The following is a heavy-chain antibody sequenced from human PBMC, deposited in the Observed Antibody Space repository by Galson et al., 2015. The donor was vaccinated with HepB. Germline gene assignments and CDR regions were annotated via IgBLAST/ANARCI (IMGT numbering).Heavy chain of an antibody. CDR2: ISGNGGST. CDR1: GFSLNNYA. V-gene: IGHV3-23*01. Sequence: SLRLSCAASGFSLNNYATSWVRQAPGKGLEWVSGISGNGGSTYYADSVRGRFIISRDNSKNTLYLQMNSLRAEDTAVYYCAKDSPGWYGNMNNYFDYWGQGALVTVSP. D-gene: IGHD6-19*01. CDR3: AKDSPGWYGNMNNYFDY. J-gene: IGHJ4*02.